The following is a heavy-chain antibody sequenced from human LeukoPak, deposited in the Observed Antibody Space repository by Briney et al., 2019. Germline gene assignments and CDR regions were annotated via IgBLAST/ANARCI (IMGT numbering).Heavy chain of an antibody. D-gene: IGHD2-21*02. V-gene: IGHV1-69*05. CDR1: GGTFSSYA. CDR2: IIPIFGTA. J-gene: IGHJ4*02. Sequence: SVKVSCKASGGTFSSYAISWVRQAPGQGLEWMGRIIPIFGTANYAQKFQGRVTITTAESTSTAYMELSSLRSEDTAVYYCARVLAYCGGDCAYFDYWGQGTLVTVSS. CDR3: ARVLAYCGGDCAYFDY.